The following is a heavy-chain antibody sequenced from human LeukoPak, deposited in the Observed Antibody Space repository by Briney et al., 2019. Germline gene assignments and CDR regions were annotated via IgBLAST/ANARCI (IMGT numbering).Heavy chain of an antibody. V-gene: IGHV3-23*01. CDR1: GFTFSSSW. D-gene: IGHD2-2*02. CDR3: AKDSCSTTSCYNGFDY. CDR2: ISGSGSST. Sequence: GGSLRLSCAASGFTFSSSWMSWVRQAPGKGLEWVSAISGSGSSTYYADSVKGRFTISRDNSKNTLYLQMNSLRAEDTAVYYCAKDSCSTTSCYNGFDYWGQGTLVTVSS. J-gene: IGHJ4*02.